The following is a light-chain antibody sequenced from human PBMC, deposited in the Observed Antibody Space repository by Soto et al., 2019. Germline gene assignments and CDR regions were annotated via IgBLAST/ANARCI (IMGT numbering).Light chain of an antibody. CDR1: QSVSSY. J-gene: IGKJ3*01. CDR2: DAS. CDR3: QQRSNWRFT. Sequence: EIVLTQSPATLSLSPGERATLSCRASQSVSSYLAWYQQKPGQAPRLLIYDASSRAPGIPARFSGSGSGADFTLTISSLEPEDFAVYYCQQRSNWRFTFGPGTKVEIK. V-gene: IGKV3-11*01.